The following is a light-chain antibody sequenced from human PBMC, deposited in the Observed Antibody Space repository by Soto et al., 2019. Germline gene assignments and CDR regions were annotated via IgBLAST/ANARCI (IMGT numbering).Light chain of an antibody. V-gene: IGKV3-15*01. J-gene: IGKJ4*02. Sequence: EIVMTQSPGTLSVSPGERATLFCRASQSVSNKLAWYQQKPGQAPRLIIYGTSTRATGIPARFSGSGSGTDFTLTISSLQSEDFAIYYCQQYNEWPQFGGGTKV. CDR2: GTS. CDR3: QQYNEWPQ. CDR1: QSVSNK.